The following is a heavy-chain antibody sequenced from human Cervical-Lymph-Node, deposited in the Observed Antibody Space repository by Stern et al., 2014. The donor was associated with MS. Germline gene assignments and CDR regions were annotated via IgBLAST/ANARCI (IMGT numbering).Heavy chain of an antibody. CDR3: ARRLGSGWYGPIGY. D-gene: IGHD6-19*01. CDR2: FYDSGGT. V-gene: IGHV4-59*08. Sequence: VQLVESGPGLVKPSETLSLTCTVSGGSISSYYWTWIRQPPGKGLEWIGHFYDSGGTNYNPSFNSRVTISVDTSKNQFPLTLSTVTAADTAVYYCARRLGSGWYGPIGYWGQGTLVTVSS. J-gene: IGHJ4*02. CDR1: GGSISSYY.